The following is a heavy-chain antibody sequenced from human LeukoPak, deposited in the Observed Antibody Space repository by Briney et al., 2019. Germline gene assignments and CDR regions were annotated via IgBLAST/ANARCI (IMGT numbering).Heavy chain of an antibody. CDR2: IHPSGTT. CDR3: AREVERRIVN. J-gene: IGHJ4*02. CDR1: GGSISSYY. D-gene: IGHD1-1*01. V-gene: IGHV4-4*09. Sequence: PSETLSLTCTVSGGSISSYYWSWIRQPPGKGLECIGNIHPSGTTFFNSSLNSRVTMSIDTSKNQFSLKLTSVTAADTAVYYCAREVERRIVNWGQGILVTVSS.